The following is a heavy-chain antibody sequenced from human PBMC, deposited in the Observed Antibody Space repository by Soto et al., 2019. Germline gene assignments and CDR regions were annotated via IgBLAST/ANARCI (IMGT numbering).Heavy chain of an antibody. CDR2: ISGSGGST. V-gene: IGHV3-23*01. CDR3: AKGIWVNRLLYCSSTSCNSIY. D-gene: IGHD2-2*01. CDR1: GFTFSSYA. Sequence: GGSLRLSCAASGFTFSSYAMSWVRQAPGKGLEWVSAISGSGGSTYYADSVKGRFTISRDNSKNTLYLQMNSLRAEDTAVYYCAKGIWVNRLLYCSSTSCNSIYWGQGTLVTVSS. J-gene: IGHJ4*02.